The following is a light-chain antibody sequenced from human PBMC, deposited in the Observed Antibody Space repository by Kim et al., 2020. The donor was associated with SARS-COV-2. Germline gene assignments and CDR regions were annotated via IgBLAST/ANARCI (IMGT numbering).Light chain of an antibody. CDR2: GNS. CDR1: SSNIGADND. CDR3: QSYDSSLSASV. Sequence: GVTISCSGSSSNIGADNDVHWYQQVPGTAPKLLIYGNSNRPSGVPDRFSASKSGTSASLAITGLQAKDEADYYCQSYDSSLSASVFGGGTQLTVL. J-gene: IGLJ2*01. V-gene: IGLV1-40*01.